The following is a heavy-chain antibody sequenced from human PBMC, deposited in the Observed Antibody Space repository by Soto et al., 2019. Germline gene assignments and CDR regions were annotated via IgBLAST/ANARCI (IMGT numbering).Heavy chain of an antibody. D-gene: IGHD6-13*01. J-gene: IGHJ6*02. V-gene: IGHV4-4*07. Sequence: LSLTCTVSGGSLSSYYWNWIRQPAGKGLEWIGRIYISGSTNYNPSLKSRVTMSVDTSKNQFSLKLSSVTAADTAVYYCARDNQQPEEYYYGLDVWGQGTTVTVSS. CDR3: ARDNQQPEEYYYGLDV. CDR1: GGSLSSYY. CDR2: IYISGST.